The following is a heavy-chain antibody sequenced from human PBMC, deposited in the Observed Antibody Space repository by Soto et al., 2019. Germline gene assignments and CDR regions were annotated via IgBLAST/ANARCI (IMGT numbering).Heavy chain of an antibody. CDR1: GFTISSYA. D-gene: IGHD3-22*01. CDR2: ISYDGSNK. V-gene: IGHV3-30-3*01. Sequence: GGSLRLSCAASGFTISSYAMHWVRQAPGKGLEWVAVISYDGSNKYYADSVKGRFTISRDNSKNTLYLQMNSLRAEDTAVYYCARGALYYYDSSGPKMYYFDYWGQGTRVTVSS. CDR3: ARGALYYYDSSGPKMYYFDY. J-gene: IGHJ4*02.